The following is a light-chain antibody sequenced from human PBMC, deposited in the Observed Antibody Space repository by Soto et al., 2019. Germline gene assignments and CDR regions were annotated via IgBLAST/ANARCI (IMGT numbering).Light chain of an antibody. Sequence: QSVLTQPPSASGSPGQSVTISCTGTKNDSGVYDFVSWYQHHPGKAPRLIIYEVVQRPSGVPDRFSGSKSGDTASLTVSGLQAADEADYFCKSYAGSNTYVFGSGTKVPVL. J-gene: IGLJ1*01. V-gene: IGLV2-8*01. CDR2: EVV. CDR1: KNDSGVYDF. CDR3: KSYAGSNTYV.